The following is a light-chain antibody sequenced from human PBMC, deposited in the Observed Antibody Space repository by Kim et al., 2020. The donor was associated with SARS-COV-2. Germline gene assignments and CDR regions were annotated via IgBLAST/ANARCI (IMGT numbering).Light chain of an antibody. Sequence: QSVTISCTGSCSDLRVYNYVSWYQPHPGKAPQLMIYEVNMRPSGFPDRFSGSKSGNTASLTVSGLQADDEADYYCSSYAGSNNWVFGGGTQLTVL. CDR1: CSDLRVYNY. J-gene: IGLJ2*01. CDR3: SSYAGSNNWV. V-gene: IGLV2-8*01. CDR2: EVN.